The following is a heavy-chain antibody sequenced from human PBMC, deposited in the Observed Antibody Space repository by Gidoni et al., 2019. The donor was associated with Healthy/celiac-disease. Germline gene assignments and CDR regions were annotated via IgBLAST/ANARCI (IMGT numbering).Heavy chain of an antibody. D-gene: IGHD2-2*01. J-gene: IGHJ6*02. CDR3: AKDRYCSSTSCLGRPDYGMDV. CDR1: GFTFSSYA. Sequence: EVQLLESGGGLVQPGGSLRLSCAASGFTFSSYAMIWVRQAPGKGLEWVSAISGSGGSTYYADSVKGRFTISRDNSKNTLYLKMNSLRAEDTAVYYCAKDRYCSSTSCLGRPDYGMDVWGQGTTVTVSS. V-gene: IGHV3-23*01. CDR2: ISGSGGST.